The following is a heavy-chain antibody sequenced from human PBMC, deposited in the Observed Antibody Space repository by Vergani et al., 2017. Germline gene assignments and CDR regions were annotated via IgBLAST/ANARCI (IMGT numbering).Heavy chain of an antibody. D-gene: IGHD3-22*01. Sequence: QVQLVQSGAEVKKPGASVKVSCKASGYTFTSYGISWVRQAPGQGLEWMGWISAYNGNTNYAQKLQGRVTMTTDTSTSTAYMELRSLRSDETAVYYCARAGTYYYDSSGYMDYYYYGMDVWGQGTTVTVSS. V-gene: IGHV1-18*04. J-gene: IGHJ6*02. CDR1: GYTFTSYG. CDR2: ISAYNGNT. CDR3: ARAGTYYYDSSGYMDYYYYGMDV.